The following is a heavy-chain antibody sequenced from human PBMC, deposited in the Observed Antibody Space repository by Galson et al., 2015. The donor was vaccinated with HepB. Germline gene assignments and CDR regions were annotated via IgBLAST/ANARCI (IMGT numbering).Heavy chain of an antibody. J-gene: IGHJ4*02. CDR3: ARAKEGRGYFDY. CDR1: GDSISSDSW. Sequence: ATLSLPCAVSGDSISSDSWWSWVRQPPGEGLEWIGEIYHSGGTNYRPSLKSRVTIPVDKCMNLFSLKLTFVTAADTAVYYCARAKEGRGYFDYWGQGTLVTASS. V-gene: IGHV4-4*02. CDR2: IYHSGGT. D-gene: IGHD3-10*01.